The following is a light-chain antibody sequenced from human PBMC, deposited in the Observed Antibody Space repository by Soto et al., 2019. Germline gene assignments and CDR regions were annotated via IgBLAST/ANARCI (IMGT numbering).Light chain of an antibody. V-gene: IGKV1-5*01. CDR1: QSISSW. CDR3: QQYNSYSFT. CDR2: DAS. J-gene: IGKJ3*01. Sequence: DIQMTQSPSTLSASVGDRVTITCRASQSISSWLAWYQQKPGKAPKLLIYDASSLESGVPSRFNGSGSGTEFTLTISRLQPDDFATYYCQQYNSYSFTFGPGTKVDIK.